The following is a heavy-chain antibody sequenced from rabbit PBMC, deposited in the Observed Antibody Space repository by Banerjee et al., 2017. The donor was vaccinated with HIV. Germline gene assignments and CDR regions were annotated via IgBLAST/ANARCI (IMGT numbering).Heavy chain of an antibody. CDR2: IGAGSGAT. CDR1: GFSFSSGYW. V-gene: IGHV1S40*01. J-gene: IGHJ4*01. Sequence: QSLEESGGGLVQPGASLTLTCTASGFSFSSGYWICWVRQAPGKGLEWIGCIGAGSGATYYASWAKGRFTISKTSSTTVALQMTSLTAADTATYFCARGSAYAGAGYALWGPGTLVTVS. CDR3: ARGSAYAGAGYAL. D-gene: IGHD4-2*01.